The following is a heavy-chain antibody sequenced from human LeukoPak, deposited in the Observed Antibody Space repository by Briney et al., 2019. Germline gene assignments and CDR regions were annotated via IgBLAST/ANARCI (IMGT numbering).Heavy chain of an antibody. CDR2: INPNSGGT. D-gene: IGHD5-24*01. V-gene: IGHV1-2*02. CDR3: ARVGQSDY. Sequence: GASVKVSCKASGYTFTDYYMHWVRQAPGQGLEWMGWINPNSGGTHYPQKFQGRVTMTRDTSITTAYMELSRLRSDDTAMYYCARVGQSDYWGQGTLVTVSS. CDR1: GYTFTDYY. J-gene: IGHJ4*02.